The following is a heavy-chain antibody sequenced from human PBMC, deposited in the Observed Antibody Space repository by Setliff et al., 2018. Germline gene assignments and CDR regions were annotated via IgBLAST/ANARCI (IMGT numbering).Heavy chain of an antibody. CDR1: GDSFNNYA. J-gene: IGHJ6*03. CDR2: INPNNGGT. D-gene: IGHD1-1*01. CDR3: ARSPTRTTGSHYLGYYYYYMDF. Sequence: ASVKVSCKASGDSFNNYAISWVRQAPGQGLEWMGWINPNNGGTKYAQKFQGRVTMTRDTSISTGYMELSRLRYDDTAVYYCARSPTRTTGSHYLGYYYYYMDFWGKGTTVTVSS. V-gene: IGHV1-2*02.